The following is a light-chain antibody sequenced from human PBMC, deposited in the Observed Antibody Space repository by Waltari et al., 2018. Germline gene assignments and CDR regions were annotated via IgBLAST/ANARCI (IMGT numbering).Light chain of an antibody. Sequence: QSALSQPPSASGSPGQSVTISCTGTSSDVGRYNHVPWYQQHPGTAPKVMIYEVSKRPSGVPDRFSGSKSANTASLTVSGLQAEDEADYYCSSYAGSDIYVFGAGTKVTVL. V-gene: IGLV2-8*01. CDR1: SSDVGRYNH. CDR3: SSYAGSDIYV. J-gene: IGLJ1*01. CDR2: EVS.